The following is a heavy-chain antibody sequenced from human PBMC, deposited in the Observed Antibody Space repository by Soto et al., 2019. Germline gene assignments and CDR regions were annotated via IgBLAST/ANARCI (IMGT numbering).Heavy chain of an antibody. V-gene: IGHV3-30-3*01. CDR2: ISYDGSNK. CDR3: ARSMGGRDDSSGSTFDY. J-gene: IGHJ4*02. CDR1: GFTFSSYA. Sequence: QVQLVESGGGVVQPGRSLRLSCAASGFTFSSYAMHWVRQAPGKGLEWVAVISYDGSNKYYADSVKGRFTISRDNSKNXXDLQMNSLRAEDTAVYYCARSMGGRDDSSGSTFDYWGQGTLVTVSS. D-gene: IGHD3-22*01.